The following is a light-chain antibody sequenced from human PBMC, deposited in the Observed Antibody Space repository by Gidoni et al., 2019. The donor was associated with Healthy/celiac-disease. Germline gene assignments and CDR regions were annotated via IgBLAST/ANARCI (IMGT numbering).Light chain of an antibody. CDR2: GAS. CDR3: QQYGSSRLT. V-gene: IGKV3-20*01. J-gene: IGKJ1*01. Sequence: EIVLTQSPGTLSLSPGERATLSCRASPSVSSSYLAWYQQKPGQAPRLLIYGASSRATGIPDRFSGSGSGTEFTLTISRLEPEDFAVYYCQQYGSSRLTFGQGTKVEIK. CDR1: PSVSSSY.